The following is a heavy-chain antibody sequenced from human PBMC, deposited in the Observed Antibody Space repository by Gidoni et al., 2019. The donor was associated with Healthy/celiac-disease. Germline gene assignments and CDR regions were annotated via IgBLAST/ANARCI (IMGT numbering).Heavy chain of an antibody. CDR1: GFTFSSYA. D-gene: IGHD2-15*01. CDR3: ARELGYCSGGSCYDYFDY. Sequence: QVQLVESGGGVVQPGRSLRPSCAASGFTFSSYAMHWVRQAPGKGLEWVAVISYDGSNKYYADSVKGRFTISRDNSKNTLYLQMNSLRAEDTAVYYCARELGYCSGGSCYDYFDYWGQGTLVTVSS. CDR2: ISYDGSNK. V-gene: IGHV3-30-3*01. J-gene: IGHJ4*02.